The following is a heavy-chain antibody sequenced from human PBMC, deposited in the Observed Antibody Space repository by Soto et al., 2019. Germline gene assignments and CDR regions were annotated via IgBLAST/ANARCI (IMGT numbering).Heavy chain of an antibody. J-gene: IGHJ4*02. CDR2: INSDGSST. V-gene: IGHV3-74*01. CDR1: GFTFSSYW. CDR3: VRTSLVVAAATREDY. Sequence: EVQLVESGGGFVQPGGSLRLSCAASGFTFSSYWMHWVRQAPGKGLAWVSRINSDGSSTSYADSVKGRFTISRDNAKNTLYLQLNSLRAEDTAVYYCVRTSLVVAAATREDYWGQGTLVTVAS. D-gene: IGHD2-15*01.